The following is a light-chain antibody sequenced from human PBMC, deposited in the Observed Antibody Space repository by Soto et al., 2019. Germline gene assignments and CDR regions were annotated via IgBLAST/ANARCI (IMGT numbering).Light chain of an antibody. V-gene: IGKV3-11*01. CDR1: QSVSSY. Sequence: EIMMTQYTVTLSVSPGERATLSCRASQSVSSYLAWYQQKPGQAPRLLIYDASNGATGIPARFSGSGSGTDFTLTISSLEPEDFAVYYCQQRSNWPITFGQGTRLEI. CDR2: DAS. J-gene: IGKJ5*01. CDR3: QQRSNWPIT.